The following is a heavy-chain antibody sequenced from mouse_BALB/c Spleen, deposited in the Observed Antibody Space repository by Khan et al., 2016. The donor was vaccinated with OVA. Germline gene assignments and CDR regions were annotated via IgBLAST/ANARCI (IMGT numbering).Heavy chain of an antibody. D-gene: IGHD1-1*01. V-gene: IGHV1-7*01. Sequence: QVQLQQSGAELAKPGASVKMSYKASGYTFINYWILWVKQRPGQGLEWIGYINPSTGYTEYNQNFKDKATLNADKSSSTAYMQLSSLTSEDSAVYYCARRGLRWDFDYWGQGTTLTVSS. J-gene: IGHJ2*01. CDR2: INPSTGYT. CDR1: GYTFINYW. CDR3: ARRGLRWDFDY.